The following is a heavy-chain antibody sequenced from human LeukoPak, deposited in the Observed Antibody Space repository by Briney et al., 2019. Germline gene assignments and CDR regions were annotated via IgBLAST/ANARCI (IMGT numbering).Heavy chain of an antibody. V-gene: IGHV3-48*01. CDR1: GFTFTSYS. J-gene: IGHJ6*02. CDR2: ISSSSSTI. Sequence: GGSLRLSCAASGFTFTSYSMNWVRQAPGKGLEWVSYISSSSSTIYYADSVKGRFTISRDNAKNSLYLQMNSLRAEDTAVYYCGRVFNSFYGMDVWGQGTTVPVSS. CDR3: GRVFNSFYGMDV.